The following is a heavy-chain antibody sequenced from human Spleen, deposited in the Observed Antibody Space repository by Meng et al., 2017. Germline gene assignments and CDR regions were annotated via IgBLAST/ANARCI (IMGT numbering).Heavy chain of an antibody. V-gene: IGHV4-4*02. CDR1: GGSISSSNW. J-gene: IGHJ5*02. CDR3: AREPGGYGYVWFDP. Sequence: QGPLQESGPGLVRPSETLSLTCAVSGGSISSSNWWSWVRQPPGKGLEWIGEIYHSGSTNYNPSLKSRVTISVDKSKNQFSLKLSSVTAADTAVYFCAREPGGYGYVWFDPWGQGTLVTVSS. CDR2: IYHSGST. D-gene: IGHD5-18*01.